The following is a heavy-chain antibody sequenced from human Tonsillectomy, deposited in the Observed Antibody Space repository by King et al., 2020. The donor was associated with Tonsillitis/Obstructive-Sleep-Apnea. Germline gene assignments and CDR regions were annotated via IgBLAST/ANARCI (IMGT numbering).Heavy chain of an antibody. J-gene: IGHJ6*03. CDR3: AGHAHDINYYYYMDV. D-gene: IGHD2-15*01. CDR2: IYYDGTT. V-gene: IGHV4-39*01. Sequence: QLQESGPGLVKPSETLSLTCTVSIGSVSSSSYYWGWIRQPPGKGLQWIGSIYYDGTTYYNPSLQSRVTISVDTSKNQFSLQLNSVTAADTAIYYCAGHAHDINYYYYMDVWGKGTTVTVSS. CDR1: IGSVSSSSYY.